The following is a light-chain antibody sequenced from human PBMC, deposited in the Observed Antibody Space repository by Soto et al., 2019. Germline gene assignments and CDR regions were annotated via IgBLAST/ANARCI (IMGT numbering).Light chain of an antibody. CDR3: SSYTSSSTLLV. J-gene: IGLJ1*01. CDR1: SSDVGSYNY. V-gene: IGLV2-14*03. CDR2: DVD. Sequence: QSVLTQPASVSGSPGQSITISCTGTSSDVGSYNYVSWFQQHPGKAPKLMIFDVDNRPSGVSNRFSGSKSGNTASLTISGLQAEDEADYYCSSYTSSSTLLVFGTGTKLTVL.